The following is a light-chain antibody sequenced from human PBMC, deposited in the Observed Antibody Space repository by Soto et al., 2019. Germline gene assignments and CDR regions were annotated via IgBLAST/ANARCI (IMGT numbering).Light chain of an antibody. CDR3: QQYNSYSL. Sequence: DIQMTQSPSTLSASVGDRVTITCRASQSINSWLEWYHQRPGEAPKLLIYKASSLESGVPSRFSGSGSGTEFTLTTSSLQGDDLGTYYCQQYNSYSLFGPGTKVDIK. CDR2: KAS. V-gene: IGKV1-5*03. CDR1: QSINSW. J-gene: IGKJ3*01.